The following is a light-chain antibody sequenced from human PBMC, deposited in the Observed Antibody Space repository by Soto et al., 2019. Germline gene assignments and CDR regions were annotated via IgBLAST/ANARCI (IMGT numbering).Light chain of an antibody. V-gene: IGLV2-11*01. CDR2: DVT. Sequence: QSALTQPRSVSGSPGQSVTISGTGTSSDVGGYDYFSWYQQHPGKAPKLMIYDVTKRPSGVPDRFSGSRSGNTASLTISGLQAEDDADYYCCSYAGTYTFYVFGTGTKLTVL. CDR3: CSYAGTYTFYV. CDR1: SSDVGGYDY. J-gene: IGLJ1*01.